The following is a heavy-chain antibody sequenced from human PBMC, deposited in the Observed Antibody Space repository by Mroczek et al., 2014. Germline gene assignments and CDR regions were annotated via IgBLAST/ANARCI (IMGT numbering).Heavy chain of an antibody. CDR3: ARDKEGPSTNGVSLTAWYFDY. D-gene: IGHD2-8*01. Sequence: ESGGGVVQPGRSLRLSCAASGFTFSSYGMHWVRQAPGKGLEWVAVIWYDGSNKYYADSVKGRFTISRDNSKNTLYLQMNSLRAEDTAVYYCARDKEGPSTNGVSLTAWYFDYWGQGTLVTVSS. CDR1: GFTFSSYG. CDR2: IWYDGSNK. J-gene: IGHJ4*02. V-gene: IGHV3-33*01.